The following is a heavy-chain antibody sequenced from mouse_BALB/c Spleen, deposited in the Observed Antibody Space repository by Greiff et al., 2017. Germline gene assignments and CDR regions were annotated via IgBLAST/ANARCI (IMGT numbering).Heavy chain of an antibody. Sequence: EVQVVESGGGLVKPGGSLKLSCAASGFAFSDYYMDWVRQTPEKRLEWVATISDGGSYTYYPDSVKGRFTISRDNAKNNLYLQMSSLKSEDTAMYYCARAEGNDVYYHYAMDYWGQGTSVTVSS. V-gene: IGHV5-4*02. D-gene: IGHD2-3*01. CDR1: GFAFSDYY. CDR2: ISDGGSYT. CDR3: ARAEGNDVYYHYAMDY. J-gene: IGHJ4*01.